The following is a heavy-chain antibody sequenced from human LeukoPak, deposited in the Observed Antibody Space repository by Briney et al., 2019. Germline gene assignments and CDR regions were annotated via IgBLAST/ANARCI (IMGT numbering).Heavy chain of an antibody. D-gene: IGHD5-18*01. Sequence: ASVKVSCKASGYTFTSYGISWVRQAPGQGLEWMGWISAYNGNTNYAQKLQGRVTMTTDTSTSTAYMELRSLRSDDTAVYYCARGGYSYGHNYYYYYMDVWGKGATVTVSS. CDR3: ARGGYSYGHNYYYYYMDV. V-gene: IGHV1-18*01. CDR1: GYTFTSYG. CDR2: ISAYNGNT. J-gene: IGHJ6*03.